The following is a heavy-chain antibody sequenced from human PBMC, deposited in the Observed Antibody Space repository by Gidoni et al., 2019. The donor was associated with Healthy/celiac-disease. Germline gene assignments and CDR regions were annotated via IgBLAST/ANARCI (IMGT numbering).Heavy chain of an antibody. D-gene: IGHD3-10*01. J-gene: IGHJ5*02. Sequence: QLQLQESGPGLVKPSETLSLPCPVSGGSISSSSYYWGWIRQPPGKGLERIGSIYYSGSTYYNPSLKSRVTISVDTSKNQFSLKLSSVTAADTAVYYCASLWFGENPWGQGTLVTVSS. CDR2: IYYSGST. V-gene: IGHV4-39*07. CDR3: ASLWFGENP. CDR1: GGSISSSSYY.